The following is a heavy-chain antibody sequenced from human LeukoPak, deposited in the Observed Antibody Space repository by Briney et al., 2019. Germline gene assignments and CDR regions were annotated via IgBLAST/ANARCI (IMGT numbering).Heavy chain of an antibody. CDR1: GFTFSSYW. Sequence: GGSLRLSCAASGFTFSSYWMHWVRQAPGKGLVWVSRVNPQGSETSYADSVRGRFTVSRDNAKDALHLQMDNLRAEDTAVYYCARARWSSTGWFFGYWGQGTLVTVSS. CDR3: ARARWSSTGWFFGY. CDR2: VNPQGSET. J-gene: IGHJ4*02. V-gene: IGHV3-74*01. D-gene: IGHD6-19*01.